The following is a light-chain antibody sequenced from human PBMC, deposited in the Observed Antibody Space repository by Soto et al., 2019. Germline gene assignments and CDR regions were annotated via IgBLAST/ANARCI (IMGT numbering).Light chain of an antibody. CDR3: QTWDTSKAV. J-gene: IGLJ2*01. Sequence: QPVLTQSPSASASLGASVKLTCTLSSGRSTYAIAWHQQRPGKGPRYLLKVKSDGSLSRGDGIPDRFSGSTSGAERSLTISSLQSEDEADYYCQTWDTSKAVFGGGTKLTVL. CDR2: VKSDGSL. V-gene: IGLV4-69*01. CDR1: SGRSTYA.